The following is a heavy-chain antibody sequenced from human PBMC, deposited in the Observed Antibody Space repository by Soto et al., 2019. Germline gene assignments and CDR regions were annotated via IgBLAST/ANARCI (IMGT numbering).Heavy chain of an antibody. D-gene: IGHD2-2*01. CDR2: ISGSGGST. CDR1: GFTFSSYA. CDR3: ANSRGSYQLLHWHFDL. J-gene: IGHJ2*01. V-gene: IGHV3-23*01. Sequence: GGSLRLSCAASGFTFSSYAMSWVRQAPGKGLEWVSAISGSGGSTYYADSVKGRFTISRDNSKNTLYLQMNSLRAEDTAVYYCANSRGSYQLLHWHFDLWGRGTLVTVSS.